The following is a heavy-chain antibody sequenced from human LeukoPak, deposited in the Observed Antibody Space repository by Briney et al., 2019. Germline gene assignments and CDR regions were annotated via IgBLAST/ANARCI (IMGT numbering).Heavy chain of an antibody. CDR3: ANSYQKGYYDSSGYRPRGAFDI. CDR1: GFTFSSYG. V-gene: IGHV3-30*18. D-gene: IGHD3-22*01. CDR2: ISYDGSNK. Sequence: GGSLRLSCAASGFTFSSYGMHWVRQAPGKGLEWVAVISYDGSNKYYADSVKGRFTISRDNSKNTLYLQMNSLRAEDTAVYYCANSYQKGYYDSSGYRPRGAFDIWGQGTMVTVSS. J-gene: IGHJ3*02.